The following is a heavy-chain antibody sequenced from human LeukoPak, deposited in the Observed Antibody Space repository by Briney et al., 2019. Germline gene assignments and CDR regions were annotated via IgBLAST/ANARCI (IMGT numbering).Heavy chain of an antibody. V-gene: IGHV4-34*01. CDR2: IYYSGST. J-gene: IGHJ6*03. CDR1: GGSFSGYY. CDR3: ARGVPKMDSSSWYRARYYYYYMDV. D-gene: IGHD6-13*01. Sequence: SETLSLTCAVYGGSFSGYYWSWIRQPPGKGLEWIGSIYYSGSTYYNPSLKSRVTISVDTSKNQFSLKLSSVTAADTAVYYCARGVPKMDSSSWYRARYYYYYMDVWGKGTTVTVSS.